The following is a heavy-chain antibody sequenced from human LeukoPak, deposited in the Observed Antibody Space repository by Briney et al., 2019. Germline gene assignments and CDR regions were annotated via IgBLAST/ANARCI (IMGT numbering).Heavy chain of an antibody. CDR1: GFSFDDYA. CDR2: ISGDAGST. V-gene: IGHV3-43*02. D-gene: IGHD2-2*03. J-gene: IGHJ3*01. Sequence: PGGSLRLSCAASGFSFDDYAMHWVRQAPGKALEWVSLISGDAGSTYYADSVRGRFSISRDNGKNSLFLQMNSLRTEDTAFYFCAKVIGYCSSTSCSLFDDAFDVWGQGTMVTVSS. CDR3: AKVIGYCSSTSCSLFDDAFDV.